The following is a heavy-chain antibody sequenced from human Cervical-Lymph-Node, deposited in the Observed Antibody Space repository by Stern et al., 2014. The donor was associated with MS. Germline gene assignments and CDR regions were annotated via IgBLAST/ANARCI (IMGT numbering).Heavy chain of an antibody. D-gene: IGHD1-26*01. Sequence: VQLVESGAEVKKPGSSVKVSCKASGDTFSSYAINWVRQAPGQGLEWMGGITPVFGTTNYAQKCQGRVTITADKSTNTAYMELMALRSEDTAVYYCARGGGLVGYFDYWGQGTLVSVSS. CDR1: GDTFSSYA. J-gene: IGHJ4*02. CDR2: ITPVFGTT. CDR3: ARGGGLVGYFDY. V-gene: IGHV1-69*06.